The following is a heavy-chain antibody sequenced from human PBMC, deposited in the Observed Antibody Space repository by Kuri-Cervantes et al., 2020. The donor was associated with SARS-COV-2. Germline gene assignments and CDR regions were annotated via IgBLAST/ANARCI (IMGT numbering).Heavy chain of an antibody. CDR3: AKDRMVQGVIRGTAFDP. V-gene: IGHV3-9*01. CDR2: ISWNSGSI. D-gene: IGHD3-10*01. J-gene: IGHJ5*02. Sequence: LTGAESGFTFDDYAMHWVRQAPGKGLEWVSGISWNSGSIGYADSVKGRFTISRDNAKNSLYLQMNSLRAEDTALYYCAKDRMVQGVIRGTAFDPWGQGTLVTVSS. CDR1: GFTFDDYA.